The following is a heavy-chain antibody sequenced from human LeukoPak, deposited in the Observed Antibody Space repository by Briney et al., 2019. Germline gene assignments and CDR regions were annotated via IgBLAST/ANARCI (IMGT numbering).Heavy chain of an antibody. Sequence: GSLRLSCAASGFTFSRYWMTWARQAPGKGLEWVANIKQDGSKKNYVDSVKGRFTISRDNAKNSLYLQMNSLRAEDTAVYYCATPLDYYDSSGYHQGGDWGQGTLVTVSS. CDR1: GFTFSRYW. CDR2: IKQDGSKK. V-gene: IGHV3-7*03. CDR3: ATPLDYYDSSGYHQGGD. J-gene: IGHJ4*02. D-gene: IGHD3-22*01.